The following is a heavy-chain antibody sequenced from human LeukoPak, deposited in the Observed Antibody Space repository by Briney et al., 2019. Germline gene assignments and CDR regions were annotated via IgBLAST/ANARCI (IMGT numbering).Heavy chain of an antibody. CDR3: VRLQPNTGEWAFDI. D-gene: IGHD1-1*01. J-gene: IGHJ3*02. Sequence: PSETMSLNCTATGGSISSHYWSWIRLLPGVGLELMGYLSNSGTTDYNPSLKIRVTISVDTSKNQLSLRLSSVTAADTAVYHCVRLQPNTGEWAFDIWGQGTMVSVSS. CDR2: LSNSGTT. V-gene: IGHV4-59*11. CDR1: GGSISSHY.